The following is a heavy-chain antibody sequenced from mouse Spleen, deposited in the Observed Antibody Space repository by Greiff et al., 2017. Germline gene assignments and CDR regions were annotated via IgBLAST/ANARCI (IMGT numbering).Heavy chain of an antibody. J-gene: IGHJ4*01. CDR1: GYSFTDYN. D-gene: IGHD3-2*01. CDR3: AREKARATLYAMDY. V-gene: IGHV1-39*01. CDR2: INPNYGTT. Sequence: EVKLMESGPELVKPGASVKISCKASGYSFTDYNMNWVKQSNGKSLEWIGVINPNYGTTSYNQKFKGKATLTVDQSSSTAYMQLNSLTSEDSAVYYCAREKARATLYAMDYWGQGTSVTVSS.